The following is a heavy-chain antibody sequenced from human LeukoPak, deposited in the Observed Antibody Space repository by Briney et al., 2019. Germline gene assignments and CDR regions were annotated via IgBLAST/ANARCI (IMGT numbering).Heavy chain of an antibody. V-gene: IGHV4-38-2*01. Sequence: SETLSLTCAVSGYSISSGYYWGWIRQPPGKGLEWIGSIYYSGSTYYNPSLKSRVTISVDTSKNQFSLKLSSVTAADTAVYYCARHLRFLEWFGYWGQGTLVTVSS. CDR1: GYSISSGYY. CDR2: IYYSGST. J-gene: IGHJ4*02. D-gene: IGHD3-3*01. CDR3: ARHLRFLEWFGY.